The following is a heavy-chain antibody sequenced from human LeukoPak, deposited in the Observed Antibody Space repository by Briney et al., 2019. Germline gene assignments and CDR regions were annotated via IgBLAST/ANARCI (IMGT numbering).Heavy chain of an antibody. CDR3: AKAVDSYGYYEYLDY. D-gene: IGHD5-18*01. CDR2: ISGSGGST. CDR1: GFTFSSYA. Sequence: GGSLRLSCAASGFTFSSYAMSWVRQAPGKGLEWVSAISGSGGSTYYADSVKGRFTISRDNSKNTLYLQMNSLRAEDTAVYYCAKAVDSYGYYEYLDYWGQGTLVTVSS. J-gene: IGHJ4*02. V-gene: IGHV3-23*01.